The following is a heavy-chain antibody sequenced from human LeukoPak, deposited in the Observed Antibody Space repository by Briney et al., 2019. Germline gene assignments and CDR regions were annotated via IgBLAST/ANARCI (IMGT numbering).Heavy chain of an antibody. Sequence: GGSLRLSCAASGFTFSSYAMSWDRQAPGKGLEWVSAISGSGGSTYYADSVKGRFTISRDNSKNTLYLQMNSLRAEDTAVYYCAKQRSSGWYYFDYWGQGTLVTVSS. D-gene: IGHD6-19*01. CDR1: GFTFSSYA. CDR3: AKQRSSGWYYFDY. V-gene: IGHV3-23*01. J-gene: IGHJ4*02. CDR2: ISGSGGST.